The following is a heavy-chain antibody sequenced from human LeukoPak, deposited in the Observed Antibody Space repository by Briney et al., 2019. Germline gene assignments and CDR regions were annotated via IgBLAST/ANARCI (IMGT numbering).Heavy chain of an antibody. CDR1: GYNFNSYG. V-gene: IGHV1-18*01. Sequence: ASVKVSCKASGYNFNSYGISWLRQVPGQGLEWMGWISGYNGLTRYGKNVQVRVTLTTDTSTRTAYMELRSLRSDDTAVYYCARANPAPYDSSGYNFRGYFDYWGQGTRVTVSS. D-gene: IGHD3-22*01. CDR3: ARANPAPYDSSGYNFRGYFDY. CDR2: ISGYNGLT. J-gene: IGHJ4*02.